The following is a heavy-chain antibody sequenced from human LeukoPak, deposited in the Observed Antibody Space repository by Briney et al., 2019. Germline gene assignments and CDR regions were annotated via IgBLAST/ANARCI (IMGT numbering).Heavy chain of an antibody. J-gene: IGHJ4*02. Sequence: ASVKVSCKASGYTFTSYGISWVRQAPGQGLEWMGWISAYNGNTNYAQKLQGRVAMTTGTSTSTAYMELRSLRSDDTAVYYCARDWTGTTEFDYWGQGTLVTVSS. CDR3: ARDWTGTTEFDY. V-gene: IGHV1-18*01. CDR2: ISAYNGNT. CDR1: GYTFTSYG. D-gene: IGHD1-7*01.